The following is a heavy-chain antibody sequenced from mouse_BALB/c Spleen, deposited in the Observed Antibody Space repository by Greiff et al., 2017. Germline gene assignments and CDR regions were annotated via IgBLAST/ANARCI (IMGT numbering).Heavy chain of an antibody. Sequence: DVMLVESGGGLVKPGGSLKLSCAASGFTFSSYTMSWVRQTPEKRLEWVATISSGGSYTYYPDSVKGRFTISRDNAKNTLYLQMSSLKSEDTAMYYCTRDDYDGFFAYWGQGTLVTVSA. CDR3: TRDDYDGFFAY. CDR2: ISSGGSYT. J-gene: IGHJ3*01. V-gene: IGHV5-6-4*01. CDR1: GFTFSSYT. D-gene: IGHD2-4*01.